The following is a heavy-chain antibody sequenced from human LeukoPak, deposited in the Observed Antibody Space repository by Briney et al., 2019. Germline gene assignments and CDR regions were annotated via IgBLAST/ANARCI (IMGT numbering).Heavy chain of an antibody. D-gene: IGHD5-24*01. CDR2: IAYDGRNR. V-gene: IGHV3-30*04. J-gene: IGHJ3*02. CDR3: AREREAFDI. Sequence: PGGSLRLSCAASGFXFSSYAIHWVRQAPGKGLEWVTVIAYDGRNRYYADSVKGRFIISRDNSKNTLYLQMNSLRAEDTAVYYCAREREAFDIWGQGTMVTVSS. CDR1: GFXFSSYA.